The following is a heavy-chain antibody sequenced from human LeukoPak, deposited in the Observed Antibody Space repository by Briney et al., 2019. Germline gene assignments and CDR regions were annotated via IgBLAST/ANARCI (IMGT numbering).Heavy chain of an antibody. CDR1: GYTFTTYD. D-gene: IGHD5-12*01. J-gene: IGHJ4*02. CDR2: MNPNSGNT. Sequence: VASVKVSCRTSGYTFTTYDINWVRQASGQGLEWMGWMNPNSGNTGYAQKFQGRVTMTRNIAISTAYMELSSLRSEDTAMYYCARGGYSGYDFNSWGQGTLVTVSS. V-gene: IGHV1-8*01. CDR3: ARGGYSGYDFNS.